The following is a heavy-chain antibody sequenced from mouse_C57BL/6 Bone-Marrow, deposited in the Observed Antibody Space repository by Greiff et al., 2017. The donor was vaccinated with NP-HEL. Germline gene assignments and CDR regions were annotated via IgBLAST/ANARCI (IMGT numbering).Heavy chain of an antibody. J-gene: IGHJ3*01. CDR3: ARPRYGNLFAY. V-gene: IGHV1-7*01. CDR1: GYTFTSYW. D-gene: IGHD1-1*01. Sequence: QVQLQQSGAELAKPGASVKLSCKASGYTFTSYWMHWVKQRPGQGLEWIGYINPSSGYTKYNQKFKDKATLTADKSSSPAYLPLSSLTYGDSAVYYCARPRYGNLFAYWGQGTLVTVSS. CDR2: INPSSGYT.